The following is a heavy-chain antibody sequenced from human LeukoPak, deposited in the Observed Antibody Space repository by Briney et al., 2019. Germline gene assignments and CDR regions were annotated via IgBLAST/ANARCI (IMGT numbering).Heavy chain of an antibody. D-gene: IGHD6-13*01. Sequence: PSETLSLTCTVSGGSINSYYWYWIRRPPGKGLXXIGYIYYTGSTNYNPSLKSRVTISVDTSKNHFSLKVNSVTPADTAVYFCARAGYSSSWYLDYWGQGTLVTVSS. CDR1: GGSINSYY. CDR3: ARAGYSSSWYLDY. V-gene: IGHV4-59*01. J-gene: IGHJ4*02. CDR2: IYYTGST.